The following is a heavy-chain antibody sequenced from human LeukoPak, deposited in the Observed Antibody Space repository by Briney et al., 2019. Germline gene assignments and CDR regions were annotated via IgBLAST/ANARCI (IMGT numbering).Heavy chain of an antibody. D-gene: IGHD6-13*01. CDR1: GGSISSGSYY. CDR2: IYTSGST. CDR3: ARIGIAAAGGHDY. Sequence: PSETLSLTCTVSGGSISSGSYYWSWIRQPAGKGLEWIGRIYTSGSTNYNPSLRSRVTISVDTSKNQFSLKLSSVTAADTAVYYCARIGIAAAGGHDYWGQGTLVTVSS. J-gene: IGHJ4*02. V-gene: IGHV4-61*02.